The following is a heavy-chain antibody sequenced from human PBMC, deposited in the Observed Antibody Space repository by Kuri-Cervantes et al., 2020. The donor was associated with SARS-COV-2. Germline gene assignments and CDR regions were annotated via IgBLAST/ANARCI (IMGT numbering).Heavy chain of an antibody. CDR1: GFTFSSYE. CDR2: ISSSSSTI. CDR3: ARVPRSSSQTY. V-gene: IGHV3-48*03. Sequence: GESLKISCAASGFTFSSYEMNWVRQAPGKGLEWVSYISSSSSTIYYADSVKGRFTISRDNAKNSLYLQMSSLRAEDTAVYCCARVPRSSSQTYWGQGTLVTVSS. D-gene: IGHD6-6*01. J-gene: IGHJ4*02.